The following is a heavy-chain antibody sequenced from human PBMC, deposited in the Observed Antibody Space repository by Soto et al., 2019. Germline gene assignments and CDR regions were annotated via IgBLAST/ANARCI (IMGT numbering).Heavy chain of an antibody. Sequence: ASVKVSCKASGGTFSSYAISWVRQAPGQGLEWMGGIIPIFGTANYAQKFQGRVTITADESTSTAYMELSSLRSEDTAVYYCARGGPDIGDDSSGYYYWGQGTLVTVSS. D-gene: IGHD3-22*01. V-gene: IGHV1-69*13. CDR2: IIPIFGTA. J-gene: IGHJ4*02. CDR1: GGTFSSYA. CDR3: ARGGPDIGDDSSGYYY.